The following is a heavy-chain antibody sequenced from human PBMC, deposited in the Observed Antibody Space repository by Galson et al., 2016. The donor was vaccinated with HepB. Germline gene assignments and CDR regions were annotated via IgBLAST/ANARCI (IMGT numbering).Heavy chain of an antibody. J-gene: IGHJ5*02. D-gene: IGHD2-2*01. CDR2: IYYSGST. CDR1: GGSISSSSYY. Sequence: ETLSLTCTVSGGSISSSSYYWGWIRQPPGRGLEWIGSIYYSGSTYYNPSLKSRVTISVDTSKNQFSLRLSSVTAAEPAVYYCARQRGSPAAMGWFDPWGQGTLVTVSS. V-gene: IGHV4-39*01. CDR3: ARQRGSPAAMGWFDP.